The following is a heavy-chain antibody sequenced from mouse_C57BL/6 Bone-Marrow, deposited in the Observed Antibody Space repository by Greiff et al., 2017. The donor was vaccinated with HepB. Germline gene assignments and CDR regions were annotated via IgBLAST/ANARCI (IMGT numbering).Heavy chain of an antibody. CDR1: GYTFTSYW. CDR2: IHPTSGST. D-gene: IGHD1-1*01. CDR3: ARSYGSRVCFDD. J-gene: IGHJ1*03. V-gene: IGHV1-64*01. Sequence: QVQLQQPGAELVKPGASVKLSCKASGYTFTSYWMHWVKQRPGQGLEWIGMIHPTSGSTNYNEKFKSKATLTVDKSSSTAYMQLSSLTSEDSAVYYCARSYGSRVCFDDWGKGTTVTVSS.